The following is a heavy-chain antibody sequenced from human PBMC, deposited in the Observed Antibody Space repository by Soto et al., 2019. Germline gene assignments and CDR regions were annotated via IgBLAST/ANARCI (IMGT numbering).Heavy chain of an antibody. CDR3: ARSRCRGGTVTTRGGIYYYDGMDV. Sequence: QVQLQQWGAGLLKPSETLSLTCAVYGGSFSGYYWSWIRQPPGKGLEWIGEINHSGSTNYNPSLKGRVTIAVDTSKNPVSLQLSSVTAADTAVYYCARSRCRGGTVTTRGGIYYYDGMDVWGQGTTVTVSS. V-gene: IGHV4-34*01. CDR2: INHSGST. D-gene: IGHD4-17*01. CDR1: GGSFSGYY. J-gene: IGHJ6*02.